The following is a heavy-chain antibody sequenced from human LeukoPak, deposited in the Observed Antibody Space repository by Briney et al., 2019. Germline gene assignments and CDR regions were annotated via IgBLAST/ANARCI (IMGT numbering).Heavy chain of an antibody. Sequence: GGSLRLSCAASXXXXXXHTMXXXXXXPXXXLXXXAAISGDGXXXXXPDSVKGRFTISRDNSKNTMYLQMNSLRVEDTAVYYCVKDLSRYYSFDHWGQGALVTVSS. CDR2: ISGDGXXX. CDR1: XXXXXXHT. J-gene: IGHJ4*02. D-gene: IGHD3-10*01. CDR3: VKDLSRYYSFDH. V-gene: IGHV3-30*04.